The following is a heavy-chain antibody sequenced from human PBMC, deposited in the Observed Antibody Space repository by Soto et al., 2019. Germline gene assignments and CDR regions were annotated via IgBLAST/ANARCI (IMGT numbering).Heavy chain of an antibody. CDR2: IYYSGST. Sequence: QVQLQESGPGLVKPSQTLSLTCTVSGGSISSGGYYWSWIRQHPGKGLEWIGYIYYSGSTYYNPSLMSRVTISVDTSKNQFSLKLSSVTAADTAVYYCARADYGDSYVDYWGQGTLVTVSS. CDR3: ARADYGDSYVDY. CDR1: GGSISSGGYY. V-gene: IGHV4-31*03. D-gene: IGHD4-17*01. J-gene: IGHJ4*02.